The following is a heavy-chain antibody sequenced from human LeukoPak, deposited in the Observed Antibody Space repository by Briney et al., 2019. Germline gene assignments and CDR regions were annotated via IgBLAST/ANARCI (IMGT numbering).Heavy chain of an antibody. J-gene: IGHJ4*02. CDR1: GGSFSGYY. V-gene: IGHV4-34*01. Sequence: SETLSLTCAVYGGSFSGYYWSWIRQPPGKGLEWIGEINHSGSTNYNPSLKSQVTISVDTSKNQFSLKLSSVTAADTAVYYCARGYGSGSRGYYFDYWGQGTLVTVSS. CDR2: INHSGST. CDR3: ARGYGSGSRGYYFDY. D-gene: IGHD3-10*01.